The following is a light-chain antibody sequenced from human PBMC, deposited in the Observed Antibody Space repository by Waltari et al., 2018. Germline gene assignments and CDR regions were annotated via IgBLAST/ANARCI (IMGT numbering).Light chain of an antibody. CDR3: QKYGTLPAT. J-gene: IGKJ1*01. CDR2: DTP. V-gene: IGKV3-20*01. Sequence: EIVLTQSPGTLSLSTGERATLSCRASQSVSRTLAWYQQKPGQAPRLLIYDTPSRAAGIPDRFSGSGFGTDFSLTISRLEPEDFAVYYCQKYGTLPATFGQGTKVEIK. CDR1: QSVSRT.